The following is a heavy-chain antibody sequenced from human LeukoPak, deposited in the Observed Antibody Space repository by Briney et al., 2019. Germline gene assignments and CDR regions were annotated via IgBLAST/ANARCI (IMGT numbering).Heavy chain of an antibody. Sequence: PSETLSLTCTVSGYSISSGYYWGWIRQPPGKGLEWIGSIYYSGSTYYNPSLKSRVTISVDTSKNQFSLKLSSVTAADTAVYYCASNTKRTYNWFDPWGQGTLVTVSS. CDR2: IYYSGST. J-gene: IGHJ5*02. CDR3: ASNTKRTYNWFDP. V-gene: IGHV4-38-2*02. CDR1: GYSISSGYY.